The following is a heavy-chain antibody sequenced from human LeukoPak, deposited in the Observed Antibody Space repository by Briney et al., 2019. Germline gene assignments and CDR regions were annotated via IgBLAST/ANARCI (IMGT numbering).Heavy chain of an antibody. CDR3: AKESAPYYDFWSGYYHLDC. V-gene: IGHV3-30*02. Sequence: GGSLRLSCAASGFTFSSYGMHWVRQAPGKGLEWVAFIRYDGSNKYYADSVKGRFTISRDNSKNTLYLQMNSLRAEDTAVYYCAKESAPYYDFWSGYYHLDCWGQGTLVTVSS. D-gene: IGHD3-3*01. CDR1: GFTFSSYG. CDR2: IRYDGSNK. J-gene: IGHJ4*02.